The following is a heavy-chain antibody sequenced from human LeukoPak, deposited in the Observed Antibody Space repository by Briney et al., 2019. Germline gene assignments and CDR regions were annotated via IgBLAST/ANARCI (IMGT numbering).Heavy chain of an antibody. CDR3: ARVAAGIGFFQH. CDR1: GGSISSGDYY. J-gene: IGHJ1*01. CDR2: IYYSGST. Sequence: PSETLSLTCTVSGGSISSGDYYWSWIRQPPGKGLEWIGYIYYSGSTYYNPSLKSRVTISLDTSKNQLSLKLSSVTAADTAVYYCARVAAGIGFFQHWGQGTLVTVSS. D-gene: IGHD6-13*01. V-gene: IGHV4-30-4*01.